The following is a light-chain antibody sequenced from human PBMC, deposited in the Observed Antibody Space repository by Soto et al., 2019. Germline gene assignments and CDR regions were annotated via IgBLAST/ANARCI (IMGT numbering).Light chain of an antibody. J-gene: IGKJ4*01. CDR2: DAS. Sequence: ETVLTQSPGTLSFSSGERATLSCRASQSVRSYLAWYQHKHGQAPRLLIYDASNRATGIPARFSGSGSGTDFTLTISSLEPEDFAVYYCQQRSNWPLTFGGGTKVDIK. CDR1: QSVRSY. V-gene: IGKV3-11*01. CDR3: QQRSNWPLT.